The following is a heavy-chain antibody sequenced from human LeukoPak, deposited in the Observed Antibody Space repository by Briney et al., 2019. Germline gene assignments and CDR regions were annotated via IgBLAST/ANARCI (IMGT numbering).Heavy chain of an antibody. V-gene: IGHV1-24*01. Sequence: ASVKVSCKVSGYTLTELSMHWVRQAPGKGLEWMGGFDPEDGETIYAQKFQGRVTMTEDTSTDTAYMELSSLRSEDTAVYYCARGSLTYYYDSSGYTYYFDYWGQGTLVTVSS. CDR2: FDPEDGET. D-gene: IGHD3-22*01. CDR1: GYTLTELS. J-gene: IGHJ4*02. CDR3: ARGSLTYYYDSSGYTYYFDY.